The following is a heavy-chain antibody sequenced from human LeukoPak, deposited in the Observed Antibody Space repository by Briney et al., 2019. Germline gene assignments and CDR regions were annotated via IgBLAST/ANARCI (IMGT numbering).Heavy chain of an antibody. J-gene: IGHJ4*02. CDR2: ITTSSYI. Sequence: AGSLRLSCAASGFTLSIYSMNWVRQAPGKGLEWVSSITTSSYIYYADSVKGRFTISRDNAKNSLYLQMSSLRAEDTAVYYCARDGYGGYWFDYWGQGTLVTVSS. V-gene: IGHV3-21*01. CDR3: ARDGYGGYWFDY. CDR1: GFTLSIYS. D-gene: IGHD5-12*01.